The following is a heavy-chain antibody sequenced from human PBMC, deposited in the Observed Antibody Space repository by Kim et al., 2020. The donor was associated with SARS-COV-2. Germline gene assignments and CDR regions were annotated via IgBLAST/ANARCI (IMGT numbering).Heavy chain of an antibody. V-gene: IGHV3-11*01. D-gene: IGHD2-2*01. CDR1: GFTFSDYY. Sequence: GGSLRLSCAASGFTFSDYYMSWIRQAPGKGLEWVSYISSSGSTIYYADSVKGRFTISRDNAKNSLYLQMNSLRAEDTAVYYCASSLVVPELPWSSTSDYYMDVWGKGTTVTVSS. CDR2: ISSSGSTI. J-gene: IGHJ6*03. CDR3: ASSLVVPELPWSSTSDYYMDV.